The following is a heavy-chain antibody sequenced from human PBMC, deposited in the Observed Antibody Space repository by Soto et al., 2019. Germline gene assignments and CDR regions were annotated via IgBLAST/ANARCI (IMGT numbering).Heavy chain of an antibody. J-gene: IGHJ4*02. CDR2: LSGGGANT. CDR3: ARWDGYGDE. D-gene: IGHD5-12*01. Sequence: EVQLLESGGGLVQPGGSLRLSCAASGFTLSTYSMAWVRQAPGKGLAWVSGLSGGGANTFYADSVKGRFTISVDNSKNTVYLQMNSLRVEDTAVYYCARWDGYGDEWGQGPLVTVSS. V-gene: IGHV3-23*01. CDR1: GFTLSTYS.